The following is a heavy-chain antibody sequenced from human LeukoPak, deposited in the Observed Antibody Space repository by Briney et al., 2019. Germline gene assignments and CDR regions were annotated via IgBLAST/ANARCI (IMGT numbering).Heavy chain of an antibody. D-gene: IGHD2-2*02. CDR1: GYTLTELS. Sequence: ASVKVSCKVSGYTLTELSMHWVRQAPGKGLEWMGGFDPEDGETIYAQKFQGRVTMTEDTSTDTAYMELSSLRSEDTAVYYCATLYCSSTSCYTGDYYYYGMVVWGQGTTVTVSS. CDR3: ATLYCSSTSCYTGDYYYYGMVV. CDR2: FDPEDGET. J-gene: IGHJ6*02. V-gene: IGHV1-24*01.